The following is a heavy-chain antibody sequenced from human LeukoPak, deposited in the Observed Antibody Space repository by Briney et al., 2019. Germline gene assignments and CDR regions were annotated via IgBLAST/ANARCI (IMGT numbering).Heavy chain of an antibody. J-gene: IGHJ5*02. CDR2: ISSSSCYT. CDR1: GFTFSDYY. Sequence: GGSLRLSCAASGFTFSDYYMSWIRQAPGKGLEWVSYISSSSCYTNYADSVKGRFTISRDNAKNSLYLQMNSLRAEDTAVYYCARPRGSGSYYDNWFDLWGQGTLVTVSS. D-gene: IGHD3-10*01. V-gene: IGHV3-11*06. CDR3: ARPRGSGSYYDNWFDL.